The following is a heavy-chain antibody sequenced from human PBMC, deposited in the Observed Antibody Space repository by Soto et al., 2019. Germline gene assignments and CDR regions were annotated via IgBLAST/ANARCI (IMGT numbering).Heavy chain of an antibody. CDR2: ISYDGSDK. CDR3: AKDGNAYSNYYYGMDV. CDR1: GFTFSSYG. V-gene: IGHV3-30*18. J-gene: IGHJ6*02. D-gene: IGHD4-4*01. Sequence: SGGSLRLSCAASGFTFSSYGMHWVRQAPGKGLEWVAVISYDGSDKYYADSVKGRFTISRDNSKNTLYLQMNSLRAEDTAVYYCAKDGNAYSNYYYGMDVWGQGTTVTVSS.